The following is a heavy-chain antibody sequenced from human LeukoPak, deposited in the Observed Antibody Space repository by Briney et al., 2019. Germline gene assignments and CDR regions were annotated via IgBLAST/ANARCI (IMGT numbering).Heavy chain of an antibody. CDR3: ARDRLRWKGAGATNWFDP. D-gene: IGHD4-23*01. CDR1: GFTFSSYS. J-gene: IGHJ5*02. V-gene: IGHV3-21*01. Sequence: GGSLRLSCAASGFTFSSYSMNWVRQAPGKGLEGVSSISSSSSYIYYADSVKGRFTISRDNAKNPLYLQMNSLRAEDTAVYYCARDRLRWKGAGATNWFDPWGQGTLVTVSS. CDR2: ISSSSSYI.